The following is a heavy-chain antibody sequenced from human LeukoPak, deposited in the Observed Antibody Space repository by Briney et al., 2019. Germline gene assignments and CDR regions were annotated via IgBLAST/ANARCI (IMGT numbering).Heavy chain of an antibody. V-gene: IGHV1-46*01. CDR1: GYTFINYY. J-gene: IGHJ4*02. D-gene: IGHD6-6*01. Sequence: ASVTVSCKASGYTFINYYIHWVRQAPGHGLEWMGIIDPSGGSTSYAQKFQSRVTMTRDMSTSTVYMELSSLRSEDTAVYYCARDTGYSSSSDYWGQGTLVTVSS. CDR2: IDPSGGST. CDR3: ARDTGYSSSSDY.